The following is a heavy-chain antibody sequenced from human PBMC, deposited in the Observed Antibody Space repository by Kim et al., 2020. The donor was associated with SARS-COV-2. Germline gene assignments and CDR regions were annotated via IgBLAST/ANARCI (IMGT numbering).Heavy chain of an antibody. V-gene: IGHV3-23*01. Sequence: GGSLRLSCAASGFTFSNHAMNWVRQAPGKGLEWVSVITGSGTNTYYAASVKGRYTISRDNSKNALYLQMNSLRAEDTAVYYCATCFRPEDYYGLDFWGQG. CDR2: ITGSGTNT. J-gene: IGHJ6*02. CDR1: GFTFSNHA. CDR3: ATCFRPEDYYGLDF.